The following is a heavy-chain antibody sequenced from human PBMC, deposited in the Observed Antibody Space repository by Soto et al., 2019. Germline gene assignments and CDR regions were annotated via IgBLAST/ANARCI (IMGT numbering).Heavy chain of an antibody. Sequence: QVQLVQSGAEVKKPGSSVKVSCKASGGTFSSYTISWVRQAPGQGLEWMGRIIPILGIANYAQKFQGRVTITADKSTSTAYMELSSLRSEDTAVYYCAREPIPKYGDYVDYWGQGTLVTVSS. D-gene: IGHD4-17*01. CDR3: AREPIPKYGDYVDY. CDR2: IIPILGIA. J-gene: IGHJ4*02. CDR1: GGTFSSYT. V-gene: IGHV1-69*08.